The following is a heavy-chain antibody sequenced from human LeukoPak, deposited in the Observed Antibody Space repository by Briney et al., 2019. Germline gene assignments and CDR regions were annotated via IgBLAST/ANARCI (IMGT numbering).Heavy chain of an antibody. J-gene: IGHJ4*02. Sequence: PGGSLRLSCAASGFTFSSYEMNWVRQAPGKGLEWVANINQDRSEIYYVDSVRGRFIISRDNAKDSLYLQMNTLRVEDTAVYYCVRRYMATSAEDFDYWGQGTLVTVFS. D-gene: IGHD3-16*02. V-gene: IGHV3-7*01. CDR2: INQDRSEI. CDR3: VRRYMATSAEDFDY. CDR1: GFTFSSYE.